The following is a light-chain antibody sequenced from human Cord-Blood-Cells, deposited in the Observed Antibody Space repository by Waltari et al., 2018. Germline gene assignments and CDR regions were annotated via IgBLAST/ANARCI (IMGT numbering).Light chain of an antibody. CDR3: SSYAGSDNVV. CDR2: ELS. CDR1: SSDVGGYNY. Sequence: QSALPPPPSASGSAGQSVTISCTGTSSDVGGYNYVYCYQQHPGKAPKVMIYELSKRPAGVPDRFSGSKSGSTAPWTVSGRQAEDEADYYCSSYAGSDNVVFGGGTKLSVL. J-gene: IGLJ3*02. V-gene: IGLV2-8*01.